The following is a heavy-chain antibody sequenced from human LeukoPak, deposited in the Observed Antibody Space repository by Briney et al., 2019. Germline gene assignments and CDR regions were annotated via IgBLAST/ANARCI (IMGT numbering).Heavy chain of an antibody. D-gene: IGHD6-13*01. CDR2: IYYSGST. Sequence: SETLSLTCTVSGGSISSSSYYWGWIRQPPGKGLEWIGSIYYSGSTYYNPSLKSRVTISVDTSKNQFSLKLSSVTAEDTAVYYCARDHFYSSSWLYYFDYWGQGTLVTVSS. J-gene: IGHJ4*02. V-gene: IGHV4-39*07. CDR1: GGSISSSSYY. CDR3: ARDHFYSSSWLYYFDY.